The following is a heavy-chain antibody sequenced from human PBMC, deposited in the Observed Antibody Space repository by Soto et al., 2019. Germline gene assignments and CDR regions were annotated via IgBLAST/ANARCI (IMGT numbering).Heavy chain of an antibody. CDR3: ARDFEYSDYYFEY. D-gene: IGHD3-9*01. CDR2: IWYDGSDK. CDR1: GFTFSSYG. J-gene: IGHJ4*02. Sequence: GGSLRLSCAASGFTFSSYGMHWVRQAPGKGLEWVAVIWYDGSDKYYADSVKGRFTISRDNSKNTLYLQMNSLRAEDTAVYYCARDFEYSDYYFEYWGQGTLVTVSS. V-gene: IGHV3-33*01.